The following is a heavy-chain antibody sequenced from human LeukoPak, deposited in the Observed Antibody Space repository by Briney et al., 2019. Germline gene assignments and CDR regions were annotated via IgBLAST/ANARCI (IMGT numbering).Heavy chain of an antibody. J-gene: IGHJ6*03. CDR1: GYTFSNYY. CDR2: INPSGGST. Sequence: ASVKVSCKASGYTFSNYYVHWVRQAPGQGLEWMGVINPSGGSTNYAQKFQGRVTITADESTSTAYMELSSLRSEDTAVYYCATAGYSSSWYAGRDFLYYYYYMDVWGKGTTVTVSS. D-gene: IGHD6-13*01. CDR3: ATAGYSSSWYAGRDFLYYYYYMDV. V-gene: IGHV1-46*01.